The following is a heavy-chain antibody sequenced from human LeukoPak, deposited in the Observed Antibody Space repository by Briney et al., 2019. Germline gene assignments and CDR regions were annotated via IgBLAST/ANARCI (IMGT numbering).Heavy chain of an antibody. CDR1: GGTFSSYA. CDR2: IIPIFGTA. J-gene: IGHJ4*02. Sequence: SVKVSCKASGGTFSSYAISWVRQAPGQGLEWMGGIIPIFGTANYAQRFQGRVTITADKSTSTAYMELSSLRSEDTAVYYCARTSSGYYYSFDYWGQGTLVTVSS. V-gene: IGHV1-69*06. D-gene: IGHD3-22*01. CDR3: ARTSSGYYYSFDY.